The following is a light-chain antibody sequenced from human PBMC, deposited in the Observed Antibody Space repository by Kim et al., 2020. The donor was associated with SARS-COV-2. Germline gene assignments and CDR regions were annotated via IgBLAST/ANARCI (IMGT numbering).Light chain of an antibody. CDR1: QSVRSH. CDR3: QQYNEWPLT. V-gene: IGKV3-15*01. J-gene: IGKJ1*01. Sequence: EEVMTQSPATLSVSPGERVTLSCRASQSVRSHLAWYQQKPGQAPRLLIYGASTRATGIPARFSGSGSGTEFTLTISSLQSEDFAAYYCQQYNEWPLTFGQVTKVDIK. CDR2: GAS.